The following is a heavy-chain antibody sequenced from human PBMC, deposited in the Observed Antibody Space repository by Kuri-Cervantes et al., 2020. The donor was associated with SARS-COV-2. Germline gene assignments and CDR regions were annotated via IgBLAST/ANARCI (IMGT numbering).Heavy chain of an antibody. CDR1: GFTFSSYE. Sequence: GGSLRPPFAAFGFTFSSYEMNWVRQAPGKGLEWFSYISSSGSTIYYADSVKGRFTISRDNAKNSLYLQMNSLRAEDTAVYYFASQDIVVVQAANAFDIWGQGTMVTVSS. CDR2: ISSSGSTI. CDR3: ASQDIVVVQAANAFDI. J-gene: IGHJ3*02. D-gene: IGHD2-2*01. V-gene: IGHV3-48*03.